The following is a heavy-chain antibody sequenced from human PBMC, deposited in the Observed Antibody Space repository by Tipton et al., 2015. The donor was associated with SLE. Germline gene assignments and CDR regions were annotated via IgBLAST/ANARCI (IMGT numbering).Heavy chain of an antibody. Sequence: TLSLTCTVSGASIGSEDFYWSWVRQPPGTGLEWIGYIFDSGHTYYNPSLLGRTTISSDTPKNQFSLNLSSVTAADTAIYYCARVSILWETNSPGRADRASDIWGQGTMVTVSS. CDR3: ARVSILWETNSPGRADRASDI. V-gene: IGHV4-30-4*08. J-gene: IGHJ3*02. CDR2: IFDSGHT. CDR1: GASIGSEDFY. D-gene: IGHD3-3*02.